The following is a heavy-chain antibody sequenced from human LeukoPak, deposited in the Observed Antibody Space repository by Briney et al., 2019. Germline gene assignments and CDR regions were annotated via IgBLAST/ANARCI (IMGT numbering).Heavy chain of an antibody. CDR3: AREGGGGIDIEPSFDY. CDR1: GYTFTRYF. D-gene: IGHD2-15*01. Sequence: GASAKVSCKASGYTFTRYFIHWVRQAPGRELEWMGTINPSGGSTGYAQKFQGRVTMTRDTSTSTVYMELSSLRSEDTAVYYCAREGGGGIDIEPSFDYWGQGTLVTVSS. V-gene: IGHV1-46*01. J-gene: IGHJ4*02. CDR2: INPSGGST.